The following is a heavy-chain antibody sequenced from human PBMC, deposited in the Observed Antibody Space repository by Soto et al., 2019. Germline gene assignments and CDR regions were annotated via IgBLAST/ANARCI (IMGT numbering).Heavy chain of an antibody. J-gene: IGHJ6*02. Sequence: EVQLVESGGGLVKPGGSLRLSCAASGFTFSSYSMNWVRQAPGKGLEWVSSISSSSSYIYYADSVKGRFTISRDNAENSLYLQMNSLRAEDTDVYYCARDLITTSSPYYYYGRDVWGQGTTVTVSS. D-gene: IGHD3-22*01. V-gene: IGHV3-21*01. CDR1: GFTFSSYS. CDR2: ISSSSSYI. CDR3: ARDLITTSSPYYYYGRDV.